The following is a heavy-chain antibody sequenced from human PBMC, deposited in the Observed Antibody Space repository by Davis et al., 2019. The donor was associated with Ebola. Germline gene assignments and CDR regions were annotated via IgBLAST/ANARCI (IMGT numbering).Heavy chain of an antibody. CDR1: GGSINNYY. V-gene: IGHV4-59*01. Sequence: SETLSLTCTVSGGSINNYYWTWIRQAQGKGLEWIGDIYYSGTTNYNPSLTSRVTISVDTSKNQFSLKLISMTAADTAVYYCARAARQCGPGCYFESWGQGTLVTVSS. D-gene: IGHD6-19*01. J-gene: IGHJ4*02. CDR2: IYYSGTT. CDR3: ARAARQCGPGCYFES.